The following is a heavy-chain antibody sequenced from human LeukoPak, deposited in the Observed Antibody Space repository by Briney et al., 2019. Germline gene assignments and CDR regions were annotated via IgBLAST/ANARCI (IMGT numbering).Heavy chain of an antibody. V-gene: IGHV3-21*01. D-gene: IGHD4-17*01. J-gene: IGHJ3*02. Sequence: PGGSLRLSCAASGFTFSSYSMNWVRQAPGRGLEWVSSISSSSSYIYYADSVKGRFTISRDNSKNTLYLQMNSLRAEDTAVYYCARDTTDTVTTQGAAFDIWGQGTMVTVSS. CDR1: GFTFSSYS. CDR2: ISSSSSYI. CDR3: ARDTTDTVTTQGAAFDI.